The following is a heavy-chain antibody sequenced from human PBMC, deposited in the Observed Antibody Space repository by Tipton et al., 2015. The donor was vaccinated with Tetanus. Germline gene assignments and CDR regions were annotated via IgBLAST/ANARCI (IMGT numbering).Heavy chain of an antibody. CDR1: GDSIRSEDYY. V-gene: IGHV4-30-4*01. D-gene: IGHD2-2*01. J-gene: IGHJ6*02. CDR3: ARLACSSPSCYYCYYSYVDV. Sequence: TLSLTCSVSGDSIRSEDYYWGWIRQSPGKGLEWLGYIYYSGSTYNNPSLKSRVSISLDASKNQFSLSLNSVTAADLATYYCARLACSSPSCYYCYYSYVDVWGPGTAVAVSS. CDR2: IYYSGST.